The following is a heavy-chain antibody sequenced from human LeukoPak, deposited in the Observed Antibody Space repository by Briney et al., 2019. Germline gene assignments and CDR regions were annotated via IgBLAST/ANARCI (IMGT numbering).Heavy chain of an antibody. Sequence: PGGTLRLSCAASGFTFSSYAMSWVRQAPGKGLEWVSGISTSGGNTDYADSVKGRFTISRDNAKNSLYLQMNSLRAEDTAVYYCARSPYSGSYYGDALDIWGQGTMVTVSS. J-gene: IGHJ3*02. V-gene: IGHV3-21*01. CDR3: ARSPYSGSYYGDALDI. D-gene: IGHD1-26*01. CDR2: ISTSGGNT. CDR1: GFTFSSYA.